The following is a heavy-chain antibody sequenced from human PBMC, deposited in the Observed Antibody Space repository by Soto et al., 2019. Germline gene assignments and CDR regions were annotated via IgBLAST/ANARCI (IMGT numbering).Heavy chain of an antibody. J-gene: IGHJ6*02. V-gene: IGHV1-69*13. CDR3: ARDPLSSFAMDV. CDR2: IIPTFGRT. CDR1: GYTFSSYA. Sequence: SVKVSCKASGYTFSSYAISCVRQAPGKGLEWMGKIIPTFGRTNYAQKFQGRLTISADDSTSTAYMELSSLLSEDPAVYYCARDPLSSFAMDVWGQGTTVTVSS. D-gene: IGHD3-10*02.